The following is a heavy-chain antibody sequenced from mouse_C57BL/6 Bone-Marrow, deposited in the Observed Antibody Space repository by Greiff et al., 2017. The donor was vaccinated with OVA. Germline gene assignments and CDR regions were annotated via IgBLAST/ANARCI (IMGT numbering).Heavy chain of an antibody. J-gene: IGHJ2*01. V-gene: IGHV1-82*01. Sequence: QVTLKVSGPELVKPGASVKISCKASGYAFSSSWMNWVKQRPGKGLEWIGRIYPGDGDTNYNGKFKGKATLTADKSSSTAYMQLSSLTSEDSAVYFCARFSNYDYFDYWGQGTTLTVSS. CDR1: GYAFSSSW. CDR3: ARFSNYDYFDY. CDR2: IYPGDGDT. D-gene: IGHD2-5*01.